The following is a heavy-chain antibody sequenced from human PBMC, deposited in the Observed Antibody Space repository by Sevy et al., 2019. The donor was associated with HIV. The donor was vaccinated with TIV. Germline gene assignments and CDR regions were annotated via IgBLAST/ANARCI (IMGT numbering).Heavy chain of an antibody. V-gene: IGHV3-66*01. CDR3: ARDRYYDASGYYYYYYSMDV. CDR1: GLSVSDNY. CDR2: IYSDGRT. J-gene: IGHJ6*02. Sequence: GGSLRLSCAASGLSVSDNYMNWVRQAPGKGLELVSVIYSDGRTYYPDSVKGRFTISRDNSKNTLHLHMNSLRPEDTAVYYCARDRYYDASGYYYYYYSMDVWGQGTTVTVSS. D-gene: IGHD3-22*01.